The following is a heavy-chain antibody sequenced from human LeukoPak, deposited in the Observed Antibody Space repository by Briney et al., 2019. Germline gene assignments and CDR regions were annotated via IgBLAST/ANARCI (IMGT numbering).Heavy chain of an antibody. CDR2: IYPGDSDT. CDR3: AGPNPGRTGYYYYGMDV. D-gene: IGHD2-8*02. Sequence: GESLKISCKGSGYSFTSYWIGWVRQMPGKGLEWMGIIYPGDSDTRYSPSFQGQATISADKSISTAYLQWGSLKASDTAMYYCAGPNPGRTGYYYYGMDVWGQGTTVTVSS. CDR1: GYSFTSYW. V-gene: IGHV5-51*01. J-gene: IGHJ6*02.